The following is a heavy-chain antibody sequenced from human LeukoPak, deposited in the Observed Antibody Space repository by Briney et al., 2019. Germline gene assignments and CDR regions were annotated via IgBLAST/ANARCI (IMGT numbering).Heavy chain of an antibody. CDR1: GYTFTSYY. V-gene: IGHV1-46*01. CDR2: INPSGGST. Sequence: ASVKVSCKASGYTFTSYYMHWVRQAPGQGLEWMGIINPSGGSTSYAQKFQGRVTITADESTSTAYMELSSLRSEDTAVYYCARAEYSSGWGYYYGMDVWGQGTTVTVSS. CDR3: ARAEYSSGWGYYYGMDV. D-gene: IGHD6-19*01. J-gene: IGHJ6*02.